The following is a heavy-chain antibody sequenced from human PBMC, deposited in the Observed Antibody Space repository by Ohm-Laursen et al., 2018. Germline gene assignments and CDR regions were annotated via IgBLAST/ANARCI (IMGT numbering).Heavy chain of an antibody. CDR1: GDSITSSY. Sequence: GTLSLTCPVSGDSITSSYWSWIRQPPGKGLEWIGFISNSGNTNYNPSLKSRVTISVDTSKNQISLKLGSVTVADTAVFYCARRGSGGRSFDYWGQGSLVTVSS. V-gene: IGHV4-4*08. D-gene: IGHD2-15*01. CDR2: ISNSGNT. J-gene: IGHJ4*02. CDR3: ARRGSGGRSFDY.